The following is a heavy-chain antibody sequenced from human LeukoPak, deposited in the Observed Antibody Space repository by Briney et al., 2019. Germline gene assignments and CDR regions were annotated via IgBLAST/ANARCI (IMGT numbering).Heavy chain of an antibody. CDR2: INHSGST. J-gene: IGHJ4*02. Sequence: SETLSLTCAVYGGSFSGYYWSWIRQPPGKGLEWIGEINHSGSTDYNPSPKSRVTISVDTSKNQFSLKLSSVTAADTAVYYCARDLVLRPYYDFWSGYRSWGQGTLVTVSS. CDR1: GGSFSGYY. V-gene: IGHV4-34*01. CDR3: ARDLVLRPYYDFWSGYRS. D-gene: IGHD3-3*01.